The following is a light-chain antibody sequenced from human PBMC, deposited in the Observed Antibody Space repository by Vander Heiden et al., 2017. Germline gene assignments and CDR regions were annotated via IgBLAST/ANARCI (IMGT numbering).Light chain of an antibody. CDR1: QSVLKNSNNKNY. Sequence: DVVMTQTPDSVTVSLAEGATITCKSSQSVLKNSNNKNYLSWYQVKPGQPPKLLIYWASTRDSGVPDRFSGSESGTDFSLTISSLQAEDVAVYYCHQYYTTPRTFGQGTKLEI. J-gene: IGKJ1*01. CDR3: HQYYTTPRT. CDR2: WAS. V-gene: IGKV4-1*01.